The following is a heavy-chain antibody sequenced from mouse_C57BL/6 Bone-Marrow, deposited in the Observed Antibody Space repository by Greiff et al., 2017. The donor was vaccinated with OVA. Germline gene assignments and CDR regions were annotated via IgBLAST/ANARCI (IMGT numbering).Heavy chain of an antibody. CDR3: ARNLLLAY. CDR2: ISSGGSYT. CDR1: GFTFSSYG. D-gene: IGHD1-1*01. V-gene: IGHV5-6*01. Sequence: EVNVVESGGDLVKPGGSLKLSCAASGFTFSSYGMSWVRQTPDKRLEWVATISSGGSYTYYPDSVKGRFTISRDNAKNTLYLQMSSLKSEDTAMYYCARNLLLAYWGQGTLVTVSA. J-gene: IGHJ3*01.